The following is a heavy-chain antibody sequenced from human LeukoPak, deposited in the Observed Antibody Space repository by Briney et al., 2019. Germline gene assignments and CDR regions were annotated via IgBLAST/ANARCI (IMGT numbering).Heavy chain of an antibody. CDR3: ARLGGVADYYYYYMDV. J-gene: IGHJ6*03. D-gene: IGHD2-15*01. CDR2: IKQDGSEK. CDR1: GFTFSSYW. V-gene: IGHV3-7*01. Sequence: GGSLRLSCAASGFTFSSYWMSWVRQAPGKGLEWVANIKQDGSEKYYVDSVKGRFTISRDNAKNSLYLQMNSLRAEDTAVYYCARLGGVADYYYYYMDVWGKGTTVTVSS.